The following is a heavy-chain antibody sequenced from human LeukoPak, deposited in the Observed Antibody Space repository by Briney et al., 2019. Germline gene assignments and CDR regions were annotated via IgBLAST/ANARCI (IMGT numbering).Heavy chain of an antibody. CDR2: ISHSGST. Sequence: SETLSLTCAVSGGSFSGYYWSWIRQPPGKGLEWIGEISHSGSTNYSPSLKSRVTISVDTSKNQFSLKLSSVTAADTAVYYCARDRNYDSTSGMDVWGQGTTVTVSS. CDR3: ARDRNYDSTSGMDV. CDR1: GGSFSGYY. J-gene: IGHJ6*02. V-gene: IGHV4-34*01. D-gene: IGHD3-22*01.